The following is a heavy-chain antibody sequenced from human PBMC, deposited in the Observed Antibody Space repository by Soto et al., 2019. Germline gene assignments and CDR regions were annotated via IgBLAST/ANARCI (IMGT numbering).Heavy chain of an antibody. V-gene: IGHV1-18*04. CDR3: ARDRVAEGQYYYYGMDV. J-gene: IGHJ6*02. CDR2: ISAYNGNT. D-gene: IGHD2-15*01. CDR1: GYTFTSYG. Sequence: ASVKVSCKASGYTFTSYGISWVRQAPGQGLEWMGWISAYNGNTNYAQKLQGRVTMATDTSTSTAYMELRSLRSDDTAVYYCARDRVAEGQYYYYGMDVWGQGTTVTVSS.